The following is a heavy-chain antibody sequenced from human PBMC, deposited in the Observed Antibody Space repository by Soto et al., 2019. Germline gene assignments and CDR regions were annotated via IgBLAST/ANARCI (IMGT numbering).Heavy chain of an antibody. Sequence: EVQLVESGGGLVQPGGSLGLSCAASGFTVTNNYMCWVRQAPGKGLEWVSVIYSGGDTYYADSVKGRFTISRDNSKNTLHLQMNSLRAEDTAVYYCARRTGAGYFDYWGQGTLVTVSS. J-gene: IGHJ4*02. CDR1: GFTVTNNY. CDR3: ARRTGAGYFDY. CDR2: IYSGGDT. D-gene: IGHD2-2*03. V-gene: IGHV3-66*01.